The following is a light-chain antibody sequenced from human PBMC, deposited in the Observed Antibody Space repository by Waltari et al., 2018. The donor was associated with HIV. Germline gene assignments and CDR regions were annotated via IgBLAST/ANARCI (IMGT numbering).Light chain of an antibody. J-gene: IGKJ4*01. CDR2: ATS. Sequence: DIQMTQSPSSLSASVGGRVTITCRTSQSIRKNLNWYQQKPGKAPNLLIYATSSLPRGVPSRFSGSGSGTDFTLTISSLQPEDFAIYFCQQSYSLPLTFGGGTKVEIK. V-gene: IGKV1-39*01. CDR3: QQSYSLPLT. CDR1: QSIRKN.